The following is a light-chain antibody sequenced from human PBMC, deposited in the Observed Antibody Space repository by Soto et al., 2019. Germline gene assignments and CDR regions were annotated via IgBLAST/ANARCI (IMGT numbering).Light chain of an antibody. CDR1: SANIGSND. CDR3: ATWDYSLSGVV. V-gene: IGLV1-47*02. J-gene: IGLJ2*01. Sequence: QSVLTQPPSASAAPGQRVTISCSGSSANIGSNDVYWHQQLPGTAPKLLIYSNDQRPSGVPDRFSASKSGTSASLAISGLRSDDEAEYFCATWDYSLSGVVFGGGTKLTVL. CDR2: SND.